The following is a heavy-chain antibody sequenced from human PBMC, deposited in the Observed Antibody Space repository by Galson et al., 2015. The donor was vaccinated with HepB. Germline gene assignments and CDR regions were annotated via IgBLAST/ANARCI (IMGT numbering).Heavy chain of an antibody. CDR3: ARDLRLTVNGMDV. J-gene: IGHJ6*02. CDR2: ISYDGSNK. D-gene: IGHD4-17*01. CDR1: GFTFSSYA. V-gene: IGHV3-30*04. Sequence: LRLSCAASGFTFSSYAMHWVRQAPGKGLEWVAVISYDGSNKYYADSVKGRFTISRDNSKNTLYLQMNSLRAEDTAVYYCARDLRLTVNGMDVWGQGTTVTVSS.